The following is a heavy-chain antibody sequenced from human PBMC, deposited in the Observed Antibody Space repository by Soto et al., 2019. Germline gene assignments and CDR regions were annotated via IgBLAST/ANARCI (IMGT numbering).Heavy chain of an antibody. D-gene: IGHD3-10*01. J-gene: IGHJ4*02. CDR1: GGSISSGGYY. V-gene: IGHV4-31*03. CDR3: ARFLYVSGSYYTDY. CDR2: IYYSGST. Sequence: PSETLSLTCTVSGGSISSGGYYWSWIRQHPGKGLEWIGYIYYSGSTFYSPSLKSRVTISVDTSKTQFSLKLSSVTAADTAVYYCARFLYVSGSYYTDYWGQGTQVTV.